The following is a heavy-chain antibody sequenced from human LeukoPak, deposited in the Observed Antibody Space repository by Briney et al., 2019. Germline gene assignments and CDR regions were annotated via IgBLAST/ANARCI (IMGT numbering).Heavy chain of an antibody. Sequence: PGGSLRLSCITSGFTFGDYGLSWVRQAPGKGLEWVAVISYDGSNKYYADSVKGRFTISRDNSKNTLYLQMNSLRAEDTAVYYCARDYDPRRYYYYYMDVWGKGTTVTVSS. CDR1: GFTFGDYG. CDR2: ISYDGSNK. V-gene: IGHV3-30-3*01. CDR3: ARDYDPRRYYYYYMDV. J-gene: IGHJ6*03. D-gene: IGHD3-3*01.